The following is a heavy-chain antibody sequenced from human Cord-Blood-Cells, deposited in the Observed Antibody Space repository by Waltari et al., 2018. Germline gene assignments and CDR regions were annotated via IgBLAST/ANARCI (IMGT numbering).Heavy chain of an antibody. D-gene: IGHD6-6*01. CDR2: INPNSGGT. CDR3: AREYSSSSAGFDY. V-gene: IGHV1-2*04. Sequence: QVQLVQSGAEVTKPGASVKVSCQASGYTFTGYYMHWVRQAPGQGLEWMGWINPNSGGTNYAQKFQGWVTMTRDTSISTAYMELSRLRSDDTAVYYCAREYSSSSAGFDYWGQGTLVTVSS. J-gene: IGHJ4*02. CDR1: GYTFTGYY.